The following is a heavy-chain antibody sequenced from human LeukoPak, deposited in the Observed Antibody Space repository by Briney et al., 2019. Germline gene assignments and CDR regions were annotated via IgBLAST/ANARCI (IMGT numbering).Heavy chain of an antibody. D-gene: IGHD6-6*01. CDR1: GFTFSSYS. V-gene: IGHV3-21*01. Sequence: GGSLRLSCAASGFTFSSYSMNWVRQAPGKGLEWVSSISSSSSYIYDADSVKGRFTNSRDNAKNSLYLQMNSLRAEDTAVYYCARDRGAARLLVSNFDYWGQGTLVTVSS. J-gene: IGHJ4*02. CDR3: ARDRGAARLLVSNFDY. CDR2: ISSSSSYI.